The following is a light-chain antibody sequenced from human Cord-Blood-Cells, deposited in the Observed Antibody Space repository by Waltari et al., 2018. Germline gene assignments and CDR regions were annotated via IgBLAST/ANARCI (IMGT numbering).Light chain of an antibody. V-gene: IGKV3-20*01. Sequence: EIVLTQSPGTLSLSPGARATLPCRASPSVSSSYFAWSQQKPGQAPRLLIYGASGRATGIPDRFSGRGSGTDFTLTISRLEPEDFAVYYCQQYGSSQWTFGQGTKVEIK. J-gene: IGKJ1*01. CDR2: GAS. CDR1: PSVSSSY. CDR3: QQYGSSQWT.